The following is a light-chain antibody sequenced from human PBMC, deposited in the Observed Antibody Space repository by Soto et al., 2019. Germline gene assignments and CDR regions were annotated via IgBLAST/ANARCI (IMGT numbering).Light chain of an antibody. CDR3: QQYNSYWT. CDR2: AAS. J-gene: IGKJ1*01. V-gene: IGKV1-39*01. Sequence: DIQMTQSPSSLSASVGSRVNITCRASQSIRSYLNWYQQKPGKAPKLLIYAASSLQSGVPSRFSGSGSGTDFTLTISSLKPDDFATYYCQQYNSYWTFGHGTKVDIK. CDR1: QSIRSY.